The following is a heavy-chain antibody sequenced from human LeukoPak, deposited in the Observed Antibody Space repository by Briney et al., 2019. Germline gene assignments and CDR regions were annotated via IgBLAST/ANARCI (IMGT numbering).Heavy chain of an antibody. Sequence: PSETLSLTCAVSGGSIGTYYWSWIRQPAGKGLEWIGRVYISGTTNYNPSLKSRVIMSIDTSKNQFSLKLSSVTAADTAVYYCAREAALSWSGYLGEAFDIWGQGTVVTVSS. V-gene: IGHV4-4*07. CDR1: GGSIGTYY. D-gene: IGHD3-3*01. CDR2: VYISGTT. CDR3: AREAALSWSGYLGEAFDI. J-gene: IGHJ3*02.